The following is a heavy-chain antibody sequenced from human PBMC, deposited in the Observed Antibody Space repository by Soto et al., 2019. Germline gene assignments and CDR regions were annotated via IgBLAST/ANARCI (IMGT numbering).Heavy chain of an antibody. J-gene: IGHJ4*02. Sequence: QLRLQESGSGLVKPSQTLSLTCTVSGGSLSSGSFSWGWIRQPPGKGLEWIGYINYSGNTYYNPSLRGRVPFSRDMSTIRFSLKLGSVTAADASLYYCARGGGSPDYVANSYFDYWGRGTLVTVSS. CDR2: INYSGNT. V-gene: IGHV4-30-2*01. CDR3: ARGGGSPDYVANSYFDY. D-gene: IGHD4-17*01. CDR1: GGSLSSGSFS.